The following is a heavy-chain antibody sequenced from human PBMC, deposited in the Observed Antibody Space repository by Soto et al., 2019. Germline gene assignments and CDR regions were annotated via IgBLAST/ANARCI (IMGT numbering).Heavy chain of an antibody. CDR2: VGPGGDDT. CDR3: ARGSAF. J-gene: IGHJ4*02. V-gene: IGHV3-23*01. D-gene: IGHD2-15*01. Sequence: VELWESGGGLVQPGGSLRLSCVASGFAFSDDAMNWVRQSPGRGLEWVSGVGPGGDDTYYADSVRGRFTVSSDNAKNTLYLEMRTLTVADTATYFCARGSAFWGQGTLVTVSS. CDR1: GFAFSDDA.